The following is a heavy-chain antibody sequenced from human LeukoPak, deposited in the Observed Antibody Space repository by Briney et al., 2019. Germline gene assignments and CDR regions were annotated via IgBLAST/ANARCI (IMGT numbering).Heavy chain of an antibody. D-gene: IGHD3-3*01. CDR1: GASLSDYY. CDR2: ISDTGKA. V-gene: IGHV4-59*01. CDR3: VTGYYEPFDN. J-gene: IGHJ4*02. Sequence: PSETLSLTCNVSGASLSDYYWGWLRHSPAKGLEWLGYISDTGKADYNPSLNSRGTLSLDTSKNQFSLRLASVTAADTAVYYCVTGYYEPFDNWGQGTLVTVSS.